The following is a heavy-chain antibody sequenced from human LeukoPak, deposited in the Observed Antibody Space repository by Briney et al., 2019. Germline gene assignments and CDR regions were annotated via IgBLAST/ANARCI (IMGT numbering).Heavy chain of an antibody. CDR1: GGSTHGYY. D-gene: IGHD1-1*01. CDR2: MQYIGST. Sequence: SETLSLTCTVSGGSTHGYYWNWMRQPPGKGLEWIGSMQYIGSTNYNPSLKSRVTTSINMSKNQFSLRVSSVTAADTAVYYCARESTVGYNYMDVWGKGTTVTVSS. J-gene: IGHJ6*03. CDR3: ARESTVGYNYMDV. V-gene: IGHV4-59*01.